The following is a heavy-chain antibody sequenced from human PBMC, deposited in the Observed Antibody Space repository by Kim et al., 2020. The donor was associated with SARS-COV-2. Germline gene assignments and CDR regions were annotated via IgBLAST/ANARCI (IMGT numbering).Heavy chain of an antibody. CDR2: ISYIGNT. Sequence: SETLSLTCTVSGGSINSFYWSWTRQPPGKGLEWIGYISYIGNTNYNPSLKSRVSISVDTSKNQFSLKLSSVTAADTAVYYCARASGTVPTFYTNGMDVWG. CDR3: ARASGTVPTFYTNGMDV. J-gene: IGHJ6*01. V-gene: IGHV4-59*01. D-gene: IGHD4-4*01. CDR1: GGSINSFY.